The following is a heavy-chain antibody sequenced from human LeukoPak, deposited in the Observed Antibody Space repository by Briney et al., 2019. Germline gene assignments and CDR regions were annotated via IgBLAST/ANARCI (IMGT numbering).Heavy chain of an antibody. CDR2: IYSGGST. D-gene: IGHD3-22*01. J-gene: IGHJ4*02. CDR1: GFTVSSNY. CDR3: ARVGYYDSSGYLDY. V-gene: IGHV3-66*02. Sequence: PGGSLRLSCAASGFTVSSNYMSWVRQAPGKGLEWVSVIYSGGSTYYADSVKGRFTISRDNSKNTLYLQMNSLRAEDTAVYYCARVGYYDSSGYLDYWGQGTLVTVSS.